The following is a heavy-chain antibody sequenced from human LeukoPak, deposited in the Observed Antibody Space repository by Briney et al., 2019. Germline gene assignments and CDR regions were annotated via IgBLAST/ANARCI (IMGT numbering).Heavy chain of an antibody. CDR1: GFTFKNYA. CDR2: ISYDGSNK. Sequence: GALRLSCAASGFTFKNYAMSWVRQAPGKGLEWVAVISYDGSNKYYADSVKGRFTISRDNSKNTLYLQMNSLRAEDTAVYYCARDSLGDPTYYFDYWGQGTLVTVSS. CDR3: ARDSLGDPTYYFDY. V-gene: IGHV3-30*04. J-gene: IGHJ4*02. D-gene: IGHD3-10*01.